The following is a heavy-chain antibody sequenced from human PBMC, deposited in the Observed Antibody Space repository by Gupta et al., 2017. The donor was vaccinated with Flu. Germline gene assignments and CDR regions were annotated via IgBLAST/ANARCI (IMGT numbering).Heavy chain of an antibody. CDR2: ANYSGST. J-gene: IGHJ2*01. CDR3: ARSPVEIRRYWYFDL. CDR1: RAYTSCRHFH. D-gene: IGHD6-19*01. V-gene: IGHV4-39*01. Sequence: QLQLYVSDPGQVKPSENQALTCAVSRAYTSCRHFHWGWIREPPGKGSERNGNANYSGSTYNNPSLKSRVAMSVDTSKNQFSLNLTSVPATDTAVYYSARSPVEIRRYWYFDLWGRGTLVTVSS.